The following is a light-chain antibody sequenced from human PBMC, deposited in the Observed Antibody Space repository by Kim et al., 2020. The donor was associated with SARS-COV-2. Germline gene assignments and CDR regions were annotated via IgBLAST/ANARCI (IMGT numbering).Light chain of an antibody. CDR1: KLGEKD. CDR3: QAWDTSTVV. Sequence: VAPEQTASITYPGEKLGEKDTDGYQTQPGQSPVLVIYEDIKGPSGIPGRFSGSNSGNTATLTISGTQAIDEADYYCQAWDTSTVVFGGGTQLTVL. CDR2: EDI. V-gene: IGLV3-1*01. J-gene: IGLJ2*01.